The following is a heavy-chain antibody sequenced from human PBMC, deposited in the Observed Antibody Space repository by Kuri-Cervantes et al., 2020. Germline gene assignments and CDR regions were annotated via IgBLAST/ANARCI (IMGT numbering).Heavy chain of an antibody. CDR1: XXXXSSXYY. V-gene: IGHV4-38-2*02. CDR2: XXXSGST. Sequence: SETLSXXXTXXXXXXSSXYYWGWIRXPPGXGLEXXGSXXXSGSTYYNXSXKSRVTXSVDTSXXQFSLKLXSVTAADTAXXYCARDAYGGNPLMPFDIWGQGTMVTVSS. J-gene: IGHJ3*02. CDR3: ARDAYGGNPLMPFDI. D-gene: IGHD4-23*01.